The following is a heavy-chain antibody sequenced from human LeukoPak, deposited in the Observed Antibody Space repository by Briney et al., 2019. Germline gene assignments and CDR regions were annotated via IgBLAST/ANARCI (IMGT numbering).Heavy chain of an antibody. Sequence: PGGSLRLSCAASGFTFTNYGMHWVRQAPGKGLEWVAFIRYDGSHKFYADSVKGRFTISRDNSKSTLYLQMNSLRPEDTSVYYCAKVATIFGVAPDAFDVWGQGTMVTVSS. CDR1: GFTFTNYG. V-gene: IGHV3-30*02. CDR2: IRYDGSHK. J-gene: IGHJ3*01. D-gene: IGHD3-3*01. CDR3: AKVATIFGVAPDAFDV.